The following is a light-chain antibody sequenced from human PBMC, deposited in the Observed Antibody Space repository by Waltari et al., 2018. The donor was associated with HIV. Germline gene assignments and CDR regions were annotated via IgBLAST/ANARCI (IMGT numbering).Light chain of an antibody. CDR1: SSDVGGYNY. Sequence: QSALTQPASVSGSPGQSITISCTGTSSDVGGYNYVSWYQPHPGKAPKLMISEVNNRPSGVSNRFAGSKSGNTASLTISGLQAEDEADYYCSSYTSSSTLYVFGTGTKVTVL. CDR3: SSYTSSSTLYV. J-gene: IGLJ1*01. V-gene: IGLV2-14*01. CDR2: EVN.